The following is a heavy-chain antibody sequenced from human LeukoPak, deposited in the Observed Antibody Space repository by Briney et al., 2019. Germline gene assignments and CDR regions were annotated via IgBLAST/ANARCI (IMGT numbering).Heavy chain of an antibody. V-gene: IGHV4-59*12. J-gene: IGHJ5*02. Sequence: SETLSLTCTVSGGSISSYYWSWIRQPPGKGLEWIGYIYYSGSTNYNPSLKSRVTISVDTSKNQFSLKLSSVTAADTAVYYCARLRGFRRNWFDPWGQGTLVTVSS. CDR1: GGSISSYY. CDR2: IYYSGST. CDR3: ARLRGFRRNWFDP.